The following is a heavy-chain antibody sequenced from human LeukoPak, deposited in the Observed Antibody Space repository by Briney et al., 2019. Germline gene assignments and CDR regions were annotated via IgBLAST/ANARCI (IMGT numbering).Heavy chain of an antibody. Sequence: GASLMISCKGSGYSFTSYWISWVRQLPGKGLEWMGRIDPSDSYTNYSPSFQGHVTISADKSISTAYLQWSSLKASDTAMYYCARHPVDYDTGGTAFDIWGQGTMVTVSS. J-gene: IGHJ3*02. V-gene: IGHV5-10-1*01. CDR3: ARHPVDYDTGGTAFDI. D-gene: IGHD3-22*01. CDR1: GYSFTSYW. CDR2: IDPSDSYT.